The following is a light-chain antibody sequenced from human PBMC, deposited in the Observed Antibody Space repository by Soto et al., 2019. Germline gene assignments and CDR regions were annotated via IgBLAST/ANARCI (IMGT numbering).Light chain of an antibody. J-gene: IGKJ1*01. CDR1: PSVGTY. CDR2: DTS. V-gene: IGKV3-11*01. Sequence: EIMLTQSPGTLSLSPWERASLSCRSSPSVGTYLAWYQQKPVHPPTHLIYDTSDRATGIPARFIGSGSGTDFTLTTSSLEPEDFAVYYCQHRSFWPPWTFGQGTKVDIK. CDR3: QHRSFWPPWT.